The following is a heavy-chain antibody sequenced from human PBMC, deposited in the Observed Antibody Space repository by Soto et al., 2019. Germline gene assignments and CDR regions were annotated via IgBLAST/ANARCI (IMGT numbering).Heavy chain of an antibody. Sequence: QVQLVQSGAEVKKPGASVKVSCKASGYTFTSYGISWVRQAPGQGLEWMGWISAYNGNTNYAQKLQGRVTMTTDTSTSKAYMELRSLRSDDTAVYYCARTGKRITLIEVVVDAIAIWGPGTMVTVSS. V-gene: IGHV1-18*01. D-gene: IGHD3-22*01. J-gene: IGHJ3*02. CDR3: ARTGKRITLIEVVVDAIAI. CDR2: ISAYNGNT. CDR1: GYTFTSYG.